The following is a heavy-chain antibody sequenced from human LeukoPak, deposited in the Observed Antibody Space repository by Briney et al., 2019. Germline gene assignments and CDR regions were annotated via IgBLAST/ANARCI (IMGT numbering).Heavy chain of an antibody. V-gene: IGHV1-2*02. CDR3: ARARDQAYYYGSGSYYPPDY. CDR1: GYTFTGYY. Sequence: ASVKVSCKASGYTFTGYYMHWVRQAPGQGLEWMGWVNPNSGGTNYAQKFQGRVTMTRDTPISTAYMELSRLRSDDTAVYYCARARDQAYYYGSGSYYPPDYWGQGTLVTVSS. D-gene: IGHD3-10*01. CDR2: VNPNSGGT. J-gene: IGHJ4*02.